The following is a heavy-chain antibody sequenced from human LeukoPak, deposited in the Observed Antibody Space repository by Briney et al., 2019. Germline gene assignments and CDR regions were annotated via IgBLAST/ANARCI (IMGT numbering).Heavy chain of an antibody. CDR2: IKPGDSVT. CDR3: ARDKKSEIGGAIAGHYMDV. Sequence: ASVKVSCKASGYTFSSYYMHWVRQAPGQGLEWNGIIKPGDSVTSYSQKFKGRVTMTRDMSTTTVYMEMTSLRSEDTAVYYCARDKKSEIGGAIAGHYMDVWGKGTTVTVSS. J-gene: IGHJ6*03. CDR1: GYTFSSYY. D-gene: IGHD3-16*02. V-gene: IGHV1-46*01.